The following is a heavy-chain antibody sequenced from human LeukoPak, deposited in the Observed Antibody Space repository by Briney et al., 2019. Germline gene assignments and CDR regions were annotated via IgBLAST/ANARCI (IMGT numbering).Heavy chain of an antibody. J-gene: IGHJ4*02. Sequence: SETLSLTCTVPGGSVNSSPYYWGWIRQPPGKGLEWIGSIYYSGSTYYNPSLKSRLTISVDTSKNQFSLKLSSVTAADTAVYYCARDRAAIGHFDDGGQGTLVTVSS. CDR3: ARDRAAIGHFDD. CDR2: IYYSGST. V-gene: IGHV4-39*07. D-gene: IGHD6-13*01. CDR1: GGSVNSSPYY.